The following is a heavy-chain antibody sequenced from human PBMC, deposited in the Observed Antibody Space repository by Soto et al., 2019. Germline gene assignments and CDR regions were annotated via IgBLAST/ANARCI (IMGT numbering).Heavy chain of an antibody. Sequence: PGGSLRLSCTASGFTISDHFMDWVRQAPGKGLEWVGRVRNKANSYSTDYAASVKGRFTVSRDDSQNSLYLQMNSLKTEDSGIYYCFGPATVTTPTEYFQCWGQGTLVTVSS. CDR2: VRNKANSYST. V-gene: IGHV3-72*01. D-gene: IGHD4-17*01. CDR1: GFTISDHF. J-gene: IGHJ1*01. CDR3: FGPATVTTPTEYFQC.